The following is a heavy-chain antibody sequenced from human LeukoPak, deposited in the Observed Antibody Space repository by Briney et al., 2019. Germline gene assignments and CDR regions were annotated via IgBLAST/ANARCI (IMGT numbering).Heavy chain of an antibody. J-gene: IGHJ5*02. CDR1: GGTFSSYA. Sequence: SVKVSCKASGGTFSSYAISWVRQAPGQGLEWMGGNIPIFGTANYAQKFQGRVTITADESTSTAYMELSSLRSEDTAVYYCARDYDSSGYYYRWGQGTLVTVSS. V-gene: IGHV1-69*13. CDR2: NIPIFGTA. D-gene: IGHD3-22*01. CDR3: ARDYDSSGYYYR.